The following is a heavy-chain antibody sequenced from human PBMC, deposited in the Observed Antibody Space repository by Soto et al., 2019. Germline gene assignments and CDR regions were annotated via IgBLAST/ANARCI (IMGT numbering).Heavy chain of an antibody. CDR1: EYTFTKYH. CDR3: AVGAITMVGGVIVY. D-gene: IGHD3-10*01. Sequence: QVQLVQSGAEVKKPGASVKVSCKASEYTFTKYHMHWVRQAPGQGLEWIGIINPSGGSTSYAQRCQGRVMMTRDTSTSTVYMELSSLRSEDTAVYYCAVGAITMVGGVIVYWGQGALVTVSS. V-gene: IGHV1-46*01. CDR2: INPSGGST. J-gene: IGHJ4*02.